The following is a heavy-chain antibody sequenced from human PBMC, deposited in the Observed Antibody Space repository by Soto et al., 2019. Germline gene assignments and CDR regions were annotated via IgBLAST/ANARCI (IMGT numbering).Heavy chain of an antibody. D-gene: IGHD2-21*02. Sequence: EVKLVESGGGLVQPGRSLRLSCAASGFSFHDYVMHWVRQAPGKGLEWVSGISYNSRVIDYADSVKGRFTISRDKAENTLYLQMNSLTPEDTALYDCVTPNSDSFSEGFNLWGQGTMVTVSS. V-gene: IGHV3-9*01. CDR2: ISYNSRVI. J-gene: IGHJ3*01. CDR3: VTPNSDSFSEGFNL. CDR1: GFSFHDYV.